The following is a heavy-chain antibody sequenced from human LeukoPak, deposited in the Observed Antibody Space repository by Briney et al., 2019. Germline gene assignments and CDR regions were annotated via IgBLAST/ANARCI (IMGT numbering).Heavy chain of an antibody. CDR3: ARDRAVVVMNPHYYYGMDV. Sequence: GGSLRLSCAASGFTFSDYGMHWVRQAPGKGLEWVAVIFYDGINKYYIDSVKGRFTISRDNSKNTLYLQMNSLRAEDTGVYYCARDRAVVVMNPHYYYGMDVWGEETTVIVSS. V-gene: IGHV3-33*01. D-gene: IGHD3-22*01. J-gene: IGHJ6*04. CDR2: IFYDGINK. CDR1: GFTFSDYG.